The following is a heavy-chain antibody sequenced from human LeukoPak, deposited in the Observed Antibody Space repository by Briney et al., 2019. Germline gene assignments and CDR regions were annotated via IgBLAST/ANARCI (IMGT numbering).Heavy chain of an antibody. D-gene: IGHD1-26*01. CDR3: ARDPYSGTYGDTYYYYMDV. V-gene: IGHV3-66*01. Sequence: GGSLRLSCTVSGFTVSINSMSWVRQAPGKGLEWVSFIYSGGNTHYSDSVTGRFTVSRDNSKNTLYLQMNSLRAEDTAVYYCARDPYSGTYGDTYYYYMDVWGKGTTVTISS. J-gene: IGHJ6*03. CDR1: GFTVSINS. CDR2: IYSGGNT.